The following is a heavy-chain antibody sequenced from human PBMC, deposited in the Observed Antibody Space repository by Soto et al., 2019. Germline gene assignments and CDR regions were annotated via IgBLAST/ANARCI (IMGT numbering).Heavy chain of an antibody. V-gene: IGHV3-13*01. CDR1: GFTFSSYD. D-gene: IGHD3-9*01. J-gene: IGHJ4*02. CDR3: ARGRLYYDILTGYATIQPFDY. Sequence: PGGSLRLSCAASGFTFSSYDMHWVRQATGKGLEWVSAIGTAGDTYYPGSVKGRFTISRENAKNSLYLQMNSLRAGDTAVYYCARGRLYYDILTGYATIQPFDYWGQGTLVTVSS. CDR2: IGTAGDT.